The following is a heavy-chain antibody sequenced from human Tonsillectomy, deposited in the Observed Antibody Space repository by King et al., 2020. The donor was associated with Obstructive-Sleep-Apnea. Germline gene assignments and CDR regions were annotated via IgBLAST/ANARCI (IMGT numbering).Heavy chain of an antibody. CDR2: ISGSGGST. D-gene: IGHD3-3*01. CDR1: GFTFSSYA. CDR3: SGDLYVFWSGSLGPMCDYYYYGMAL. Sequence: VQLVESGGGLVQPGGSLRLSCAASGFTFSSYAMSWVRQAPGKGLEWVSTISGSGGSTFYADSVKGRFTISSDTSKNTLYLQVNSLRAEDTAVYYCSGDLYVFWSGSLGPMCDYYYYGMALWGQGTTVTVPS. V-gene: IGHV3-23*04. J-gene: IGHJ6*02.